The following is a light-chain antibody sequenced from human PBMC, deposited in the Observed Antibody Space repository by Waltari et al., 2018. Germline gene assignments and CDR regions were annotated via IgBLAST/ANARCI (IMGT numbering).Light chain of an antibody. CDR3: QQYNRWPPLT. J-gene: IGKJ4*01. V-gene: IGKV3-15*01. Sequence: EVVMTQSPAALSVSPGERVTRSCKASQNIDNNLAWSQQKPGQSPRLLIYGASTRATGVPARFSGSGSGTEFTLTISSLQSEDCAVFSCQQYNRWPPLTFGGGTKVEIK. CDR2: GAS. CDR1: QNIDNN.